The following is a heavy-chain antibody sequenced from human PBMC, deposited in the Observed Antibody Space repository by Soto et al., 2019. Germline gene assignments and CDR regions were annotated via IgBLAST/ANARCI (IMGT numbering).Heavy chain of an antibody. V-gene: IGHV3-23*01. CDR2: ISGSGGKT. Sequence: PGGSLRLSCAASGFTFNSYAMGWVRQAPGRGLEGVSVISGSGGKTYYADSVKGRFTITKDNSKNTLYLQMNSLRAEDTAVYYCAKCLVIDLHGSWSGYYPDYWGQGTLVTVSS. D-gene: IGHD3-3*01. J-gene: IGHJ4*02. CDR3: AKCLVIDLHGSWSGYYPDY. CDR1: GFTFNSYA.